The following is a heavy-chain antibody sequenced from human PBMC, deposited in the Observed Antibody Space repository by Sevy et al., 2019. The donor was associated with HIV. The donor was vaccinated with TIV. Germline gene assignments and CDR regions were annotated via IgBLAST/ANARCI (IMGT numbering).Heavy chain of an antibody. V-gene: IGHV3-21*06. J-gene: IGHJ4*02. Sequence: GGSLRLSCAASGFLFSNYRMNWVRQAPGKGLEWVSSISSSSTYKYYADSVKGRFTISRDNAKNSLYLQINSLRAGDSAIYYCARDSNLPIYYGSGSRHSDYWGQGTLVTVSS. CDR1: GFLFSNYR. CDR3: ARDSNLPIYYGSGSRHSDY. D-gene: IGHD3-10*01. CDR2: ISSSSTYK.